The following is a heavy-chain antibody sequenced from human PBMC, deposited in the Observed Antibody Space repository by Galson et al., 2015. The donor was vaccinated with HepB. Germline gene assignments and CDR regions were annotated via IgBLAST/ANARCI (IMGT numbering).Heavy chain of an antibody. CDR3: ATPSRPYDSSGYYYGYAFDI. J-gene: IGHJ3*02. CDR1: GYTLTELS. V-gene: IGHV1-24*01. Sequence: SVKVSCKVSGYTLTELSMHWVRQAPGKGLEWMGGFDPEDGETIYAQKFQGRVTMTEDTSTDTAYMELSSLRSEDTAVYYCATPSRPYDSSGYYYGYAFDIWGQGTMVTVSS. D-gene: IGHD3-22*01. CDR2: FDPEDGET.